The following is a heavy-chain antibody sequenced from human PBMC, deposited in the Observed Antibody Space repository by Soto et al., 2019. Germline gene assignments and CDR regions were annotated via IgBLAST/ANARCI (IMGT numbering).Heavy chain of an antibody. CDR3: ARGIATGQLDP. J-gene: IGHJ5*02. Sequence: ASVKVSCKXSGYTFTTYTMNWVRQAPGQRLEWMGWINPVNGNTKSSQKFQGRVIITRDTSASTAYMELRSLRSEDTAVYYCARGIATGQLDPWGQGTLVTVSS. D-gene: IGHD6-13*01. CDR1: GYTFTTYT. CDR2: INPVNGNT. V-gene: IGHV1-3*01.